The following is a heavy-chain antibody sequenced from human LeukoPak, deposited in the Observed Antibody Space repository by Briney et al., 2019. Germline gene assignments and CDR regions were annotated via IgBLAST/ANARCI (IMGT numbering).Heavy chain of an antibody. CDR3: ARGGYSYGYQRGFFDY. Sequence: GGSLRLSCAASGFIFSTYSMNWVRQAPGKGLKWVSGINWNGDSADYADSVKGRFTISRDNAKNSLYLQMNSLRAEDTALYYCARGGYSYGYQRGFFDYWGQGTLVTVSS. V-gene: IGHV3-20*04. CDR1: GFIFSTYS. J-gene: IGHJ4*02. D-gene: IGHD5-18*01. CDR2: INWNGDSA.